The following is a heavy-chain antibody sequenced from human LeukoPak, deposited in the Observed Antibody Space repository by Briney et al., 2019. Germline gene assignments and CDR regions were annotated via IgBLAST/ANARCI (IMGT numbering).Heavy chain of an antibody. V-gene: IGHV3-21*01. CDR2: ISSSSSYI. CDR3: ARDHTSYYYYYGMDV. J-gene: IGHJ6*02. CDR1: GFTFSSYS. Sequence: GGSLRLSCAASGFTFSSYSMNWVRQAPGKGLEWVSSISSSSSYIYYADSVKGRFTTSRDNAKNSLYLQMNSLRAEDTAVYYCARDHTSYYYYYGMDVWGQGTTVTVSS.